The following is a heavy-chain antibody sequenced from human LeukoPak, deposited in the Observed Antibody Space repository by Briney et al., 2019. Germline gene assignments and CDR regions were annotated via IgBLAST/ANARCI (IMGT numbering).Heavy chain of an antibody. CDR1: GGSISSGDYY. CDR3: ARALPWSGYLN. J-gene: IGHJ4*02. CDR2: IYYSGST. D-gene: IGHD3-3*01. V-gene: IGHV4-30-4*01. Sequence: SETLSLTCTVSGGSISSGDYYWSWIRQPPGKGLEWIGYIYYSGSTYYNPSLKSRVTISVDTSKNQFSLKLSSVTATDTAVYYCARALPWSGYLNWGQGTLVTVSS.